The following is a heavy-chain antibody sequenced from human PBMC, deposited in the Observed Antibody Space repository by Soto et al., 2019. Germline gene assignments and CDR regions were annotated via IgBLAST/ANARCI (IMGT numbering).Heavy chain of an antibody. D-gene: IGHD6-19*01. CDR1: GYTFTSYG. CDR2: ISAYNGNT. V-gene: IGHV1-18*04. J-gene: IGHJ6*02. CDR3: ARDKSRGWYVGYYYYYGMDV. Sequence: ASVKVSCKASGYTFTSYGISWVRQAPGQGLEWMGWISAYNGNTNYAQKLQGRVTMTTDTSTSTAYMELRSLRSDDTAVYYCARDKSRGWYVGYYYYYGMDVWGQGTTVTVSS.